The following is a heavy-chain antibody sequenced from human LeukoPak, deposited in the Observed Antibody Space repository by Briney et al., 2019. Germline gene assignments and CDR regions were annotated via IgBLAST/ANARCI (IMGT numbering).Heavy chain of an antibody. J-gene: IGHJ4*02. CDR3: ARTATVTTLLDY. V-gene: IGHV1-69*02. Sequence: SVKVSCKASGYTFTGYYMHWVRQAPGQGLEWMGRIIPILGIANYAQKFQGRVTITADKSTSTAYMELSSLRSEDTAVYYCARTATVTTLLDYWGQGTLVTVSS. CDR2: IIPILGIA. D-gene: IGHD4-4*01. CDR1: GYTFTGYY.